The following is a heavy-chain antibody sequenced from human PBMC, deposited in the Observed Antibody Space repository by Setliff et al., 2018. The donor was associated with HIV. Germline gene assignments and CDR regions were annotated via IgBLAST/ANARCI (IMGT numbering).Heavy chain of an antibody. V-gene: IGHV1-3*04. CDR3: AREGQWLDMGDAFDI. J-gene: IGHJ3*02. CDR1: GYTFTTYA. CDR2: IDTENGNT. D-gene: IGHD6-19*01. Sequence: ASVKVSCKASGYTFTTYAIHWVRQAPGQRLEWMGWIDTENGNTKYSQKFQGRVAITRDTSASIGYMELSSLRSEDTAVYYCAREGQWLDMGDAFDIWGQGTMGT.